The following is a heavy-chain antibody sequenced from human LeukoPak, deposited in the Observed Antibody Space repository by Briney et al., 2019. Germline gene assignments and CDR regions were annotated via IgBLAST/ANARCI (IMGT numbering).Heavy chain of an antibody. CDR3: ARLLRYFDWCWFDP. D-gene: IGHD3-9*01. J-gene: IGHJ5*02. CDR2: IYNGGST. V-gene: IGHV3-53*01. CDR1: GFTVSSNY. Sequence: GGSLRLSCAASGFTVSSNYMSWVRQAPGKGLEWVSVIYNGGSTYYADSVKGRFTISRDNSKNTLYLQMNSLRAGDTAVYYCARLLRYFDWCWFDPWGQGTLVTVSS.